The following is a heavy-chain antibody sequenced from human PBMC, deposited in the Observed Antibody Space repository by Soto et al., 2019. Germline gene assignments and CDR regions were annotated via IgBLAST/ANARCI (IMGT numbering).Heavy chain of an antibody. D-gene: IGHD1-26*01. CDR3: AKAVGATQRGYFES. V-gene: IGHV3-30*18. CDR2: ISYDGSNK. J-gene: IGHJ4*02. CDR1: GFTFSTYG. Sequence: QVQLVESGGGVVQPGKSLRLSCVASGFTFSTYGMHWVRQAPGKGLEWVAVISYDGSNKYCADSVKGRFTISRDNSKNTLYLQMNSLRAEDTAIYYCAKAVGATQRGYFESWGQGTLVTVSS.